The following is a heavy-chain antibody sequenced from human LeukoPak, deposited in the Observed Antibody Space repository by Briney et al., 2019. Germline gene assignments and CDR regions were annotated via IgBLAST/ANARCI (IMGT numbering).Heavy chain of an antibody. CDR2: IIPILGIA. CDR1: GDTFSSYA. Sequence: ASVKVSCKASGDTFSSYAISWVRAAPGQGLGWMGRIIPILGIANYTKKFQGSVTITADKSTSTAYMALNSLRSEDTAEYSCASYCGGDCYSYWGQGTLVTVSS. V-gene: IGHV1-69*04. CDR3: ASYCGGDCYSY. J-gene: IGHJ4*02. D-gene: IGHD2-21*02.